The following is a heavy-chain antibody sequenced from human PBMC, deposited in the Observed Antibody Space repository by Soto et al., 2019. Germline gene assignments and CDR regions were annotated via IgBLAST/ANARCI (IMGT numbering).Heavy chain of an antibody. Sequence: GGSLRLSCAASGFTFSDYYMSWIRQAPGKGLEWVSYISSSSSYTNYADSVKGRFTISRDNAKNSLYLQMNSLRAEDTAVYYCARLFSSSSSDFDYWGQGTLVTVS. CDR1: GFTFSDYY. V-gene: IGHV3-11*06. CDR3: ARLFSSSSSDFDY. CDR2: ISSSSSYT. J-gene: IGHJ4*02. D-gene: IGHD6-6*01.